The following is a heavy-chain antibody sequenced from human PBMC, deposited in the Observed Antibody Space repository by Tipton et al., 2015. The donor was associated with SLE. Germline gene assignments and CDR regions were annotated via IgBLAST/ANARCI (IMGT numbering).Heavy chain of an antibody. CDR1: GYTFTSYK. D-gene: IGHD2-2*01. J-gene: IGHJ4*02. Sequence: QLVQSGAEVKKSGASVKVSCKASGYTFTSYKINWVRQATGQGLEWMGWMNPNSGNTGYAEKFQGRVTITRNTSISTAYMELSSLRSGDTAVYYCARGTCSSSSCYSFDYWGQGTLVTVSS. V-gene: IGHV1-8*03. CDR3: ARGTCSSSSCYSFDY. CDR2: MNPNSGNT.